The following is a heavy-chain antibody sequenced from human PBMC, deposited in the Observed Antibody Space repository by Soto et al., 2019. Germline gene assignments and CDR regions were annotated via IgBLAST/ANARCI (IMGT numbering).Heavy chain of an antibody. Sequence: EVHLLESGGGLIQPGGSLRLSCEASGFTFSSYAMGWVRQAPGKGLEWVSTISGSGSTTYYADFVKGRFTISRDNSKNTRYLQMNSLRAEDTALYYGAKKGGFSTTWYIDYWGQGALVTVSS. V-gene: IGHV3-23*01. CDR1: GFTFSSYA. CDR2: ISGSGSTT. CDR3: AKKGGFSTTWYIDY. J-gene: IGHJ4*02. D-gene: IGHD6-13*01.